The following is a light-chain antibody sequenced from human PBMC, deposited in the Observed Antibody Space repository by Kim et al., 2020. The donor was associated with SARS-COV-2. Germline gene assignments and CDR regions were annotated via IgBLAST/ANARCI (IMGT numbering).Light chain of an antibody. Sequence: LSPGESAPLSCRASQSITSSYLAWFQQKPGQAPRLLIYGASSRATGIPDRFSGSGSETDFTLTISRLEPEDLAVYYCQHYGSPPQTFGQGTKLEI. CDR3: QHYGSPPQT. V-gene: IGKV3-20*01. CDR1: QSITSSY. J-gene: IGKJ2*01. CDR2: GAS.